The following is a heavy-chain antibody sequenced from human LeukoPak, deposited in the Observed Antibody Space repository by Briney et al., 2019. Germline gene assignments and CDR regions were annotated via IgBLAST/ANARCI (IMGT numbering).Heavy chain of an antibody. CDR2: ITGSGDKT. CDR3: ARRYCSGGSCFGFTLDY. Sequence: GGSLRLPCAASGFTFGNYDMTWVRQAPGRGLEWVSRITGSGDKTYDSDSVRDRFAISRGNSKNTLYLQLNSLRTEDTAVYYCARRYCSGGSCFGFTLDYWGQGTLVTVSS. D-gene: IGHD2-15*01. CDR1: GFTFGNYD. J-gene: IGHJ4*02. V-gene: IGHV3-23*01.